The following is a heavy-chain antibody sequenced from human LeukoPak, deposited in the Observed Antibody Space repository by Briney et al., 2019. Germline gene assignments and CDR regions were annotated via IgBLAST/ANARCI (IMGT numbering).Heavy chain of an antibody. Sequence: GGSLRLSCAASGLTFSSYAMHWVRQAPGKGLEYVSVISSNGGSTYYANSVKGRFTISRDNSKNTLYLQMGSLRAEDMAVYYCARGGPFQWELLVYWGQGTLVTVSS. J-gene: IGHJ4*02. D-gene: IGHD1-26*01. V-gene: IGHV3-64*01. CDR1: GLTFSSYA. CDR2: ISSNGGST. CDR3: ARGGPFQWELLVY.